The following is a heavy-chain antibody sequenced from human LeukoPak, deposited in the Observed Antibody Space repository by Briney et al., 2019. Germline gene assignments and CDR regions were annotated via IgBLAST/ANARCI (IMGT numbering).Heavy chain of an antibody. D-gene: IGHD3-9*01. V-gene: IGHV4-59*08. CDR3: ARHVLRYFDWLSNDAFDI. CDR2: IXYSGST. J-gene: IGHJ3*02. CDR1: GGSISSYY. Sequence: SETLSLTCTVSGGSISSYYWSWIRQPXXXXXEWIXYIXYSGSTNYNPSLKSRVTISVDTSKNQFSLKLSSVTAAGTAVYYCARHVLRYFDWLSNDAFDIWGQGTMVTVSS.